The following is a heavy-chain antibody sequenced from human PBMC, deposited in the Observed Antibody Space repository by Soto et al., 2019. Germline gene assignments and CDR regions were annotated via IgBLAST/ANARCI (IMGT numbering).Heavy chain of an antibody. CDR3: ARDNGWSLFDY. CDR1: GYTFTSYG. Sequence: ASVKVSCKASGYTFTSYGISWVRQAPGQGLEWMGWISAYNGNTNYAQKLQGRVTMTRDTSTSTVYMELSSLRAEDTAVYYCARDNGWSLFDYWGQGSLVTVSS. CDR2: ISAYNGNT. V-gene: IGHV1-18*01. D-gene: IGHD6-19*01. J-gene: IGHJ4*02.